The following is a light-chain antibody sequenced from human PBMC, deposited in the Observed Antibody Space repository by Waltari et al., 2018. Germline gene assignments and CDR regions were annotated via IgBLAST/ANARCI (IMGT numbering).Light chain of an antibody. CDR1: SGSVSTTSY. J-gene: IGLJ3*02. V-gene: IGLV8-61*01. Sequence: QTVVTQEPSLSVSPGGTVTLTCTLSSGSVSTTSYATWYQQTPGQPPRTLVYKGNARSSGVPDRFSGSILGNKAALTITVSQADDESDYYCALYMGSGIWVFGGGTKLTVL. CDR3: ALYMGSGIWV. CDR2: KGN.